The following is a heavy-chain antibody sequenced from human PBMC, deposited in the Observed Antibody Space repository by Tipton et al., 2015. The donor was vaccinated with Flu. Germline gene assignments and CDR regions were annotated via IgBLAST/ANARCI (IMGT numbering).Heavy chain of an antibody. CDR2: ISSSSSYT. V-gene: IGHV3-21*01. CDR3: ARDGVVVAATDY. CDR1: GFTFSSYS. Sequence: GSLRLSCAASGFTFSSYSMNWVRQAPGKGLEWVSSISSSSSYTYYADSVKGRFTISRDNAKNSLYLQMNSLRAEDTAVYYCARDGVVVAATDYWGQGTLVTVSS. D-gene: IGHD2-15*01. J-gene: IGHJ4*02.